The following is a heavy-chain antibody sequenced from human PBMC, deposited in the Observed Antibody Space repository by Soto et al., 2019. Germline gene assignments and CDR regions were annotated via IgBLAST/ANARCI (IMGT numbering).Heavy chain of an antibody. Sequence: EVQLVESGGGLIQPGGSLRLSCAASGFTVSSNYMSWVRQAPGKGLEWVSVIYSGGSTYYADSVKGRFTISRDNSKKTLYLQMNSLRAEATAVYYCARTRYYYYGMDVWGQGTTVTVSS. CDR1: GFTVSSNY. CDR2: IYSGGST. CDR3: ARTRYYYYGMDV. J-gene: IGHJ6*02. V-gene: IGHV3-53*01.